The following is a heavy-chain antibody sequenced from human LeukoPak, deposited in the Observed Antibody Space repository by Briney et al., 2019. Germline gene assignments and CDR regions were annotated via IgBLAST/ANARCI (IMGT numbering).Heavy chain of an antibody. CDR2: ISSRGDYI. Sequence: GGSLRLSCAVSGFTFNSHGMSWIRQAPGKGLEWVSSISSRGDYIYYADSVVGRFTISRDNSKNTLYLQMNSLRAEDTAVYYCARGDWYGDYFDYWGQGTLVTVSS. V-gene: IGHV3-21*01. CDR1: GFTFNSHG. D-gene: IGHD3-9*01. J-gene: IGHJ4*02. CDR3: ARGDWYGDYFDY.